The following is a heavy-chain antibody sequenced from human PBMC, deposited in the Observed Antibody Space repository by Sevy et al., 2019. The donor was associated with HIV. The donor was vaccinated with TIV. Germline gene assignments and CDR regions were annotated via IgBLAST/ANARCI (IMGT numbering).Heavy chain of an antibody. CDR3: AKGGSTSGYYLNYFAY. CDR1: GFTFNNYA. Sequence: GGSLRLSCVASGFTFNNYAMTWVRQAPGKGLEWVSAVSGGGDTTYYADSVKGRFTISRDNSKNTLYLQMNSLRAEDMAVYYCAKGGSTSGYYLNYFAYWGQGTLVTVSS. J-gene: IGHJ4*02. D-gene: IGHD3-22*01. CDR2: VSGGGDTT. V-gene: IGHV3-23*01.